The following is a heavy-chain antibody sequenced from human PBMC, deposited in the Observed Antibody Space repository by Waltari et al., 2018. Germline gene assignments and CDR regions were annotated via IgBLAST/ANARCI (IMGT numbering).Heavy chain of an antibody. V-gene: IGHV3-7*01. CDR3: ATGSTARGYYGMDV. CDR2: IKQDASEE. D-gene: IGHD3-10*01. Sequence: EMQLVESGGGLVQPGGSWRLSCAHSGFALGRYWMSWVRQAPGKGLEWVANIKQDASEEYYVDSVKGRFTISKDNAKNSLSLQMNSLRAEDTAVYYCATGSTARGYYGMDVWGQGTTVTVSS. J-gene: IGHJ6*02. CDR1: GFALGRYW.